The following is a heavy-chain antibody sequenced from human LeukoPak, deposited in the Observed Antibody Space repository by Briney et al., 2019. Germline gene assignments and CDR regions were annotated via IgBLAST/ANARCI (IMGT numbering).Heavy chain of an antibody. V-gene: IGHV2-5*02. J-gene: IGHJ4*02. Sequence: SDPTLVNPTQTLTLTCTFSGFSLSTSGVGVGWTRQPPGKALEWLALIYWDDDKRYSPSLKSRLTITKDTSKNQVVLTMTNMDPVDTATYYCAHRRYDSSGYYCYFDYWGQGTLVTVSS. D-gene: IGHD3-22*01. CDR3: AHRRYDSSGYYCYFDY. CDR2: IYWDDDK. CDR1: GFSLSTSGVG.